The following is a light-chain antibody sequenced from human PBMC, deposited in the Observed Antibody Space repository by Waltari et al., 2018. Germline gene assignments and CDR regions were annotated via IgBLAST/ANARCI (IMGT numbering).Light chain of an antibody. V-gene: IGKV3-15*01. CDR2: GAS. Sequence: EVLMTQSPATLSVSPGERATLSCRASQSVDNNLAWYQQKKGQATRLLIYGASTRATGVPASLSGSASVTEFTLTISNLQSADFAVYFCQQYNNWPWTFGQGTRVEI. J-gene: IGKJ1*01. CDR3: QQYNNWPWT. CDR1: QSVDNN.